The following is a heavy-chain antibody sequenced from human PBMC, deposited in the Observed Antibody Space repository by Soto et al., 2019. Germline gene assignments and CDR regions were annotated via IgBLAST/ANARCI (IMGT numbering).Heavy chain of an antibody. D-gene: IGHD6-13*01. Sequence: ASVKVSCKASAYTFTSYGISWVRQAPGQGLEWMGWISAYNGNTNYAQKLQGRVTMTTDTSTSTAYMELRSLRSDDTAVYYCARVARIAAAGYYYYGMDVWGQGTTVTVSS. CDR1: AYTFTSYG. J-gene: IGHJ6*02. CDR2: ISAYNGNT. V-gene: IGHV1-18*04. CDR3: ARVARIAAAGYYYYGMDV.